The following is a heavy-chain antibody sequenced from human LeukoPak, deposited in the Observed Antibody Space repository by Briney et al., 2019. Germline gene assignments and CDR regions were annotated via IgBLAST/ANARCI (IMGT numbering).Heavy chain of an antibody. Sequence: GASVKVSCKASGYSFTGYYIHWVRQAPGQGLEWMGGIIPIFGTANYAQKFQGRVTITADESTSTAYMELSSLRSEDTAVYYCASSLRFPGSWFDPWGQGTLVTVSS. V-gene: IGHV1-69*13. CDR3: ASSLRFPGSWFDP. CDR2: IIPIFGTA. CDR1: GYSFTGYY. D-gene: IGHD2-15*01. J-gene: IGHJ5*02.